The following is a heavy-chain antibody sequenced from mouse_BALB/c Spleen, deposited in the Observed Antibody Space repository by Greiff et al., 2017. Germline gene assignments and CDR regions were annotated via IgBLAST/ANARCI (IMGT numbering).Heavy chain of an antibody. CDR2: ISNGGGST. Sequence: EVHLVESGGGLVQPGGSLKLSCAASGFTFSSYTMSWVRQTPEKRLEWVAYISNGGGSTYYPDTVKGRFTISRDNAKNTLYLQMSSLKSEDTAMYYCARQLAGDYWGQGTTLTVSS. D-gene: IGHD4-1*01. V-gene: IGHV5-12-2*01. J-gene: IGHJ2*01. CDR3: ARQLAGDY. CDR1: GFTFSSYT.